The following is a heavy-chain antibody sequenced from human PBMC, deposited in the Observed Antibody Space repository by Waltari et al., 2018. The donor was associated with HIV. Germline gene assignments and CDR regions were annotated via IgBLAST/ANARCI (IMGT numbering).Heavy chain of an antibody. CDR2: IYTRGSA. J-gene: IGHJ3*02. CDR3: ARDVIVGVVRGACDI. V-gene: IGHV4-61*02. D-gene: IGHD3-3*01. CDR1: GGSISSGSYY. Sequence: QVQLQESGPGLVKPSHTLSLTCPVSGGSISSGSYYWSWIRQPAGKALVWIGRIYTRGSANYNPSRNGRVTISVDTAKSRFSLKLSSVTAADTAVYYCARDVIVGVVRGACDIWGQGTMVTVSS.